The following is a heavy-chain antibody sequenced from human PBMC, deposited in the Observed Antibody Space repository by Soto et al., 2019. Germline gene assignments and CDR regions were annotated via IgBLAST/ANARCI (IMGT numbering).Heavy chain of an antibody. CDR1: GFTFSSYS. J-gene: IGHJ6*02. V-gene: IGHV3-21*01. CDR2: ISSSSSYI. Sequence: LRLSCAASGFTFSSYSMNWVRQAPGKGLEWVSSISSSSSYIYYADSVKGRFTISRDNAKNSLYLQMNSLRAEDTAVYYCARDRGNYYYGMDVWGQGTTVTAP. D-gene: IGHD3-10*01. CDR3: ARDRGNYYYGMDV.